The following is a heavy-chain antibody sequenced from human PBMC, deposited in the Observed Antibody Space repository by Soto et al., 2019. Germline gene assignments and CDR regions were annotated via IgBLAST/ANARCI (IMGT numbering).Heavy chain of an antibody. CDR1: GLPFSGFW. Sequence: EVQLVESGGGLVQPGGPLRLSCAASGLPFSGFWRPWVGRPPGKGLEWVANIKQDGSKKYYVDSVKGRFTISRDNAKNSLYLQMNSLRAEDTAVYYCAKRVWYFDLWGRGTLVTVSS. J-gene: IGHJ2*01. CDR2: IKQDGSKK. V-gene: IGHV3-7*01. CDR3: AKRVWYFDL.